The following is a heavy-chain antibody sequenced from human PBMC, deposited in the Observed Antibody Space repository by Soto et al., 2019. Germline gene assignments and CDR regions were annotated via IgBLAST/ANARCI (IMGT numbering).Heavy chain of an antibody. CDR2: IYYSGST. Sequence: PSETLSLTCTVSGGSISSGGYYWIWIRQHPGKGLEWIGYIYYSGSTYYNPSLKSRVTISVDTSKNQFSLKPSSVTAADTAVYYCARELYDILTGYQNWFDPWGQGTLVTVSS. J-gene: IGHJ5*02. D-gene: IGHD3-9*01. V-gene: IGHV4-31*03. CDR1: GGSISSGGYY. CDR3: ARELYDILTGYQNWFDP.